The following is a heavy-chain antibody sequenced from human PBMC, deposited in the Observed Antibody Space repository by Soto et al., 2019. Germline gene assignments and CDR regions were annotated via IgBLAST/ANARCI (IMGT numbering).Heavy chain of an antibody. CDR2: IYYSGST. CDR3: ARSYCSGGSCYPYQYYYGMDV. CDR1: GGSISSGGYY. V-gene: IGHV4-31*03. D-gene: IGHD2-15*01. Sequence: NPSETLSLTCTVSGGSISSGGYYWSWIRQHPGKGLEWIGYIYYSGSTYYNPSLKSRVTISVDTSKNQFSLKLSSVTAADTAVYYCARSYCSGGSCYPYQYYYGMDVWGQGTTVTVSS. J-gene: IGHJ6*02.